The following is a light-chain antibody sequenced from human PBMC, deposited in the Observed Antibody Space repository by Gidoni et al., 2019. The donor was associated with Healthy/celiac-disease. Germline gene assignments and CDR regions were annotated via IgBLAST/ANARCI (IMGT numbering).Light chain of an antibody. V-gene: IGKV1-9*01. Sequence: DIQLTQSPSFLSASVGDRVTIPCRASQGISSYLAWYQQKPGKAPKLLIYAASTWQSGVPSRFSGSGSGTEFTLTISRLQPEDFATYYCQQLNSYPCSFXHXTKLEIK. CDR2: AAS. CDR1: QGISSY. CDR3: QQLNSYPCS. J-gene: IGKJ2*04.